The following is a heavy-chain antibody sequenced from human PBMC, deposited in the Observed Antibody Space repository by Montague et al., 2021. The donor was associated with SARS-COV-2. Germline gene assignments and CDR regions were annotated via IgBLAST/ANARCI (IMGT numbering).Heavy chain of an antibody. CDR2: IYYSGST. CDR3: ARVHIVVVTAMRYFDL. V-gene: IGHV4-39*07. Sequence: SETLSLTCTVSGGSISSSSYYWGWIRQPPGKGLEWIGSIYYSGSTYYNPSLKSRVTISVDTSKNQFSLKLSSVTAADTAVYYGARVHIVVVTAMRYFDLWGRGTLVTVSS. CDR1: GGSISSSSYY. D-gene: IGHD2-21*02. J-gene: IGHJ2*01.